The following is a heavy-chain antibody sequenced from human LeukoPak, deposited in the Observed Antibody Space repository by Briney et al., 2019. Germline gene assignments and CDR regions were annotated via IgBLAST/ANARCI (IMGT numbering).Heavy chain of an antibody. Sequence: PGGALRLSCAPSGFTFRSYAMNWVRQAPGKGLEGVSAISGSGGSTFYADSVKGRFTISRDNSKNTLYVQMNSRRAEDTAVYYCAKGGIAVNWYFDLWGRGTLVTVSS. CDR3: AKGGIAVNWYFDL. CDR1: GFTFRSYA. D-gene: IGHD6-19*01. CDR2: ISGSGGST. V-gene: IGHV3-23*01. J-gene: IGHJ2*01.